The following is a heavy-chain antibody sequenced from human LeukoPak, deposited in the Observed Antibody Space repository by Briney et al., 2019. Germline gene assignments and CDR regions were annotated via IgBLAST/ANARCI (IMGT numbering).Heavy chain of an antibody. CDR3: TTEYCSSTSCYDY. CDR1: GFTFSNAW. J-gene: IGHJ4*02. Sequence: PGGSLRLSRAAPGFTFSNAWMSWVRQAPGKGLEWVGRIKSKTDGGTTDYAAPVKGRFTISRDDSKNTLYLQMNSLKTEDTAVYYCTTEYCSSTSCYDYWGQGTLVTVSS. V-gene: IGHV3-15*01. CDR2: IKSKTDGGTT. D-gene: IGHD2-2*01.